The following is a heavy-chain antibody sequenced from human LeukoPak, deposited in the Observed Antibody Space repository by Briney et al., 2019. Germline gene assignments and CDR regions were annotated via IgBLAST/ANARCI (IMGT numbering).Heavy chain of an antibody. CDR2: ISGSGGST. V-gene: IGHV3-23*01. D-gene: IGHD3-10*02. J-gene: IGHJ4*02. CDR1: GFTFNKFA. Sequence: GGSLRLSCAASGFTFNKFAMSWVRQAPGKGLEWVSAISGSGGSTYYADSVKGRFTISRDNSKNTLYLQMNSLRAEDTAVYYCAKDSAIVFGEYYFDYWGQGTLVTVSS. CDR3: AKDSAIVFGEYYFDY.